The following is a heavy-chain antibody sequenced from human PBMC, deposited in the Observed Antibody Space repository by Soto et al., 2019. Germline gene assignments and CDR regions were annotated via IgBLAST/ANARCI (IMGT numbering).Heavy chain of an antibody. V-gene: IGHV4-31*03. Sequence: QVQLQESGPGLVKPSQTLSLTCTVSGGSISSGGYYWSWIRQHPGTDLEWIGYIHYSGSTYYNPSLKSRVTISVDTSKNQFSLKLSSVTAADTAVYYCARAGYVGYYYGMDVWGQGTTGTVSS. CDR1: GGSISSGGYY. D-gene: IGHD5-12*01. CDR2: IHYSGST. J-gene: IGHJ6*02. CDR3: ARAGYVGYYYGMDV.